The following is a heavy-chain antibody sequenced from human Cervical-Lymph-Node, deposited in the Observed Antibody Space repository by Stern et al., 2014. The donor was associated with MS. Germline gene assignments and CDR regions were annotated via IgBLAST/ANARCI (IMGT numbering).Heavy chain of an antibody. J-gene: IGHJ4*02. CDR3: ARGAHSGSSLDIFDF. Sequence: VQLVQSGGGVAQPGTSLRLSCVASGFIFSSYDMHWVRQAPGKGLEWVAIVRYDESKYYVDSVKGRFTISRDNSKNTLYLQLYSLRAEDTAVYYCARGAHSGSSLDIFDFWGQGALVTVSS. V-gene: IGHV3-33*01. CDR1: GFIFSSYD. CDR2: VRYDESK. D-gene: IGHD3-22*01.